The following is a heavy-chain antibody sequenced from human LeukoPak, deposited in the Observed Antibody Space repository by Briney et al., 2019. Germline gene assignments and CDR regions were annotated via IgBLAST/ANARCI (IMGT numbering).Heavy chain of an antibody. CDR1: GFTFSSYG. Sequence: GGTLRLSCAASGFTFSSYGMSWVRQAPGKGLEWVSAISGSGGSTYYADSVKGRFTISRDNSKNTLYLQMNSLRAEDTAVYYCARDLSGIAGYTYGRGIDYWGQGTLVTVSS. J-gene: IGHJ4*02. CDR3: ARDLSGIAGYTYGRGIDY. CDR2: ISGSGGST. D-gene: IGHD5-18*01. V-gene: IGHV3-23*01.